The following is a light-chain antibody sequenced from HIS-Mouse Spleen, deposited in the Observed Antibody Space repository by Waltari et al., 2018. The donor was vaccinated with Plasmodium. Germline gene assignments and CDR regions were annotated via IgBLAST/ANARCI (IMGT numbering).Light chain of an antibody. Sequence: QSALTQPPPVSGFPGTSVPIPCHGTSSDVGGYNYVSGYQQPPGKPPKLMIYDVSKRPSGVPDRFSGAKAGNTASLTISGLQAEDEADYYCCSYAGSYTWVFGGGTKLTVL. CDR3: CSYAGSYTWV. CDR1: SSDVGGYNY. CDR2: DVS. V-gene: IGLV2-11*01. J-gene: IGLJ3*02.